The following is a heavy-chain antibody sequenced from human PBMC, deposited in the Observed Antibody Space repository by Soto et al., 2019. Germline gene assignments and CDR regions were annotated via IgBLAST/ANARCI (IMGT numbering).Heavy chain of an antibody. Sequence: EVQLVESGGGLVQPGGSLRLSCAASGFTFTSHSMNWVRQALGKGLEWVSYISSSSSTIYYANSVKGRFTISRDNAKNSLYLQMNSLRDEDTAVYYCARDAKGSSGDHFDYWGQGTLVTVSS. CDR2: ISSSSSTI. J-gene: IGHJ4*02. CDR3: ARDAKGSSGDHFDY. D-gene: IGHD1-1*01. V-gene: IGHV3-48*02. CDR1: GFTFTSHS.